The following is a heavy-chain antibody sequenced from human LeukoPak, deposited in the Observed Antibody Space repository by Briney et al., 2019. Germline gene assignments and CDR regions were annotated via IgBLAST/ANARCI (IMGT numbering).Heavy chain of an antibody. CDR2: IYPGDSDT. Sequence: GESLKISCKGSGYSFTSYWVGWVRQMPGKGLEWMGIIYPGDSDTRYSPSFQGQVTISADKSIGTAYLQWCSLKASDTAMYYCAIMAAAGTVDYWGQGTLVTVSS. CDR1: GYSFTSYW. J-gene: IGHJ4*02. V-gene: IGHV5-51*01. D-gene: IGHD6-13*01. CDR3: AIMAAAGTVDY.